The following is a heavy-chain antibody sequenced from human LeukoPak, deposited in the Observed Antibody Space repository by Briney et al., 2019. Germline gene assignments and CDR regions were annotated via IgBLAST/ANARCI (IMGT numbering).Heavy chain of an antibody. J-gene: IGHJ5*02. CDR3: ARGWELDP. Sequence: GGSLRLSCAASGFTVGTNHMSWVRQAPGKGLEWVANIKQDGSEKYYVDSVKGRFTISRDNAKNSLYLQMNSLRVEDTAVYYCARGWELDPWGQGTLVTVSS. CDR2: IKQDGSEK. CDR1: GFTVGTNH. D-gene: IGHD1-26*01. V-gene: IGHV3-7*05.